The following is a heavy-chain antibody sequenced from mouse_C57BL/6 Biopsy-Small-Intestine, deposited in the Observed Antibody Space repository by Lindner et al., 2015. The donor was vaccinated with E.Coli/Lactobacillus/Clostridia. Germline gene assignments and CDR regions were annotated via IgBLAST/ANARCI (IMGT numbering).Heavy chain of an antibody. CDR1: GGTFSSYA. J-gene: IGHJ4*01. CDR3: ARDGDYGSGSYYFDY. CDR2: IIPIFGTA. V-gene: IGHV1-81*01. D-gene: IGHD2-2*01. Sequence: SVKVSCKASGGTFSSYAISWVRQAPGQGLEWMGGIIPIFGTANYAQKFQGRVTITADESTSTAYMELSSLRSEDTAVYYCARDGDYGSGSYYFDYWGQGTLVTVSS.